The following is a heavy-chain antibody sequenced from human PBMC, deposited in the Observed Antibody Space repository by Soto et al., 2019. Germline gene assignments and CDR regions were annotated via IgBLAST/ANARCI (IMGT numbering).Heavy chain of an antibody. V-gene: IGHV3-30*18. D-gene: IGHD6-19*01. J-gene: IGHJ4*02. CDR2: ISYDGSNK. Sequence: QVQLVESGGGVVQPGRSLRLSCAASGFTFSSYGMHWVRQAPGKGLEWVAVISYDGSNKYYADSVKGRFTISRDNSKNTLYLQMNSLRAEDTAVYYCAKDAYSSGPEHYWGQGTLVTVSS. CDR1: GFTFSSYG. CDR3: AKDAYSSGPEHY.